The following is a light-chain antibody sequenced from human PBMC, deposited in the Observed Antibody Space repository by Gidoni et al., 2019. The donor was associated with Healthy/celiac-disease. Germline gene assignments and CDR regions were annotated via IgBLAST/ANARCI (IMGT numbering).Light chain of an antibody. V-gene: IGKV4-1*01. CDR3: QQYYNTPLT. J-gene: IGKJ4*01. CDR1: RSVLYSSNNKNY. CDR2: WAS. Sequence: DIVMTQSPDSLAVSLGERATINCKSSRSVLYSSNNKNYLAWYQQKPGQPPKLLIYWASTRESGVPDRFSGSGSGTDFTLTISRLQAEDVAVYYCQQYYNTPLTFGGGTKVEIK.